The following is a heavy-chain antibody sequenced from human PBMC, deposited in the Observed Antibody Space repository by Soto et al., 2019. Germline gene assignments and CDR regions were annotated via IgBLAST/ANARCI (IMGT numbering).Heavy chain of an antibody. CDR3: AHVHSSGYYLDY. CDR2: IYYSGST. CDR1: GGSISSYF. V-gene: IGHV4-59*01. J-gene: IGHJ4*02. D-gene: IGHD3-22*01. Sequence: ASETLSLTCTVSGGSISSYFWTWIRQPPGKGLEWIGYIYYSGSTNYNPSLKSRVTISVDTSKNQFSLNLSSVTAADTAVYFCAHVHSSGYYLDYWGQGTLVTVSS.